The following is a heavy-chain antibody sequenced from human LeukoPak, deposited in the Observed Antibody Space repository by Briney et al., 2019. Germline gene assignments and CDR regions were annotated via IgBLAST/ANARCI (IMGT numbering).Heavy chain of an antibody. CDR3: ARDADPAARGWLDP. J-gene: IGHJ5*02. CDR2: ISYDGKKD. CDR1: GCTFSGSP. Sequence: PGGSLRLSCAASGCTFSGSPMHWGRQAPGKGLEWVALISYDGKKDFYTDSVKSRFTISRDDSKNTVFLQMDSLRADDTAMYFCARDADPAARGWLDPWGQGTLVTVSS. V-gene: IGHV3-30*04. D-gene: IGHD2-15*01.